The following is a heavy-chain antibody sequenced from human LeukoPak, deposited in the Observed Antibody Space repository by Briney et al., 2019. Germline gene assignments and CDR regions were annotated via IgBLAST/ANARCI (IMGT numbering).Heavy chain of an antibody. CDR1: GFTFSSYS. CDR2: ISGSSSSTI. D-gene: IGHD3-3*01. V-gene: IGHV3-48*04. Sequence: GGSLRLSCAASGFTFSSYSMNWVRQAPGKELEWGSYISGSSSSTIYYADSVKGRFTISRDNAKNSLYLQMNSLRAEDTAVYYCARGQGDYDFWSGYYIRSGLGVGIDVWGQGTTVTVSS. CDR3: ARGQGDYDFWSGYYIRSGLGVGIDV. J-gene: IGHJ6*02.